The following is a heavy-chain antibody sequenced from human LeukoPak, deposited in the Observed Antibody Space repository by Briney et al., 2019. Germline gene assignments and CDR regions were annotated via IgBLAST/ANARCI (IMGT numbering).Heavy chain of an antibody. Sequence: PGRSLRLSCAASGFTFSNYWMTWVRQAPGKGLEWVANIKSDGREKYYVDSVKGRFTISRDNAKNSLYLQMNSLRGADTAVYYCARDPYLGDGDYWGQGTLVTVSS. D-gene: IGHD4-17*01. V-gene: IGHV3-7*03. CDR3: ARDPYLGDGDY. J-gene: IGHJ4*02. CDR1: GFTFSNYW. CDR2: IKSDGREK.